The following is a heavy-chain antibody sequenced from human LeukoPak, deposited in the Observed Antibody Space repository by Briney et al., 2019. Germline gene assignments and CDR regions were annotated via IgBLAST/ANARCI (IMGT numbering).Heavy chain of an antibody. Sequence: SETLSLTCTVSGGSISSYYCSWIRQPPGKGLEWIGYIYYSGSTNYNPSLKSRVTISVDTSKNQFSLKLSSVTAADTAVYYCARIRRDGDLDYWGQGTLVTVSS. CDR1: GGSISSYY. J-gene: IGHJ4*02. CDR2: IYYSGST. D-gene: IGHD5-24*01. V-gene: IGHV4-59*01. CDR3: ARIRRDGDLDY.